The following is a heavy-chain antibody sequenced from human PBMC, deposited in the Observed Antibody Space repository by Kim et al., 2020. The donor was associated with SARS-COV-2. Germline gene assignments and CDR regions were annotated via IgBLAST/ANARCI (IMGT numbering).Heavy chain of an antibody. J-gene: IGHJ5*02. D-gene: IGHD5-12*01. CDR2: ISSNGGST. V-gene: IGHV3-64*01. CDR3: ARASRDGYNP. Sequence: GGSLRLSCAASGFTFSTYAMHWVRQAPGKGLEYVSAISSNGGSTYYANSVKGRFTISRDNSKNTLYLQMGSLRAEDMAVYYCARASRDGYNPWGQGTLVTVSS. CDR1: GFTFSTYA.